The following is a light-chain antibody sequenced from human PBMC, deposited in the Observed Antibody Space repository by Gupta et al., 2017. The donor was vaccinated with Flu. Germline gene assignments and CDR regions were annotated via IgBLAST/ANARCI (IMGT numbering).Light chain of an antibody. CDR2: WAS. CDR1: QSRLYSSNNKTY. Sequence: SLGERATINCKSSQSRLYSSNNKTYLAWYQQKAGQPPKLLIDWASTRGFGVPDRFNGSESGTDFTLAISRRQAEDVALYYCQQDDSTPGTFGQGTKVEIK. V-gene: IGKV4-1*01. J-gene: IGKJ1*01. CDR3: QQDDSTPGT.